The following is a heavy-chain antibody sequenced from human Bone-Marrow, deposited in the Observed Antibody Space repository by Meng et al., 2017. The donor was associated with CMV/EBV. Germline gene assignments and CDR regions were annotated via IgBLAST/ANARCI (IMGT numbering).Heavy chain of an antibody. CDR1: GFTVSSNY. V-gene: IGHV3-30-3*01. CDR3: ARESHLCSSTSCYYGMDV. J-gene: IGHJ6*02. Sequence: GGSLRLSCAASGFTVSSNYMSWVRQAPGKGLEWVAVISYDGSNKYYADSVKGRFTISRDNSKNTLYLQMNSLRAEDTAVYYCARESHLCSSTSCYYGMDVWGQGTTVTVSS. D-gene: IGHD2-2*01. CDR2: ISYDGSNK.